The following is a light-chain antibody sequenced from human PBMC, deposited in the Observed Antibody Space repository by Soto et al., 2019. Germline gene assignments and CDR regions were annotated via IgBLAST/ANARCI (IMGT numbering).Light chain of an antibody. Sequence: EMVLTQSPGTLSLSPGERATLSCRASQSVPNNYLAWYQQKRGQAPRLLIYGASSRSSGIPDRFSGSGSGTDFTLPISRLEPEDFAVYYCHQYVGSSYTFGQGTKLDIK. CDR1: QSVPNNY. J-gene: IGKJ2*01. V-gene: IGKV3-20*01. CDR2: GAS. CDR3: HQYVGSSYT.